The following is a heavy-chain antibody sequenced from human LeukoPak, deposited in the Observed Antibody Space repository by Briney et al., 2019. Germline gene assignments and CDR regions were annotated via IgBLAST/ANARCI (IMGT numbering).Heavy chain of an antibody. CDR3: AKGNNEAYSSCFDY. D-gene: IGHD1/OR15-1a*01. Sequence: GGSLRLSCAASGVTFNRYAMIWVRQAPGKGLEWVSTFGSSGLSTYYAASVKGRFTISRATSKRTVSLQMNILTAEDTAVYYGAKGNNEAYSSCFDYWGQGTLVTVSS. CDR2: FGSSGLST. CDR1: GVTFNRYA. V-gene: IGHV3-23*01. J-gene: IGHJ4*02.